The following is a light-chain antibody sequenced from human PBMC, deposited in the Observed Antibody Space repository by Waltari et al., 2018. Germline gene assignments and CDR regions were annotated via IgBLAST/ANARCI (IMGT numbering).Light chain of an antibody. Sequence: SCRAGQSVLTPLAWYQHKPGQAPRRLIYGSSIRATDIPARCSGSGSGTDFTLTFSNLGPEDFADYYCQQTNNWPLTFGGGTKVDIK. CDR2: GSS. CDR1: QSVLTP. J-gene: IGKJ4*01. V-gene: IGKV3-11*01. CDR3: QQTNNWPLT.